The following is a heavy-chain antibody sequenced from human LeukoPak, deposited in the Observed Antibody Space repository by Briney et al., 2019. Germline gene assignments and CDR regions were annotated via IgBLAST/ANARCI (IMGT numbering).Heavy chain of an antibody. CDR3: ARVVSDRGYCSSTSCYHWFDP. CDR1: GYTFTGYY. J-gene: IGHJ5*02. V-gene: IGHV1-2*02. Sequence: GASVKVSCKASGYTFTGYYMHWVRQAPGQGLEWMGWINPNSGGTNYAQKFQGRVTMTRDTSISTAYMELSSLRSEDTAVYYCARVVSDRGYCSSTSCYHWFDPWGQGTLVTVSS. D-gene: IGHD2-2*01. CDR2: INPNSGGT.